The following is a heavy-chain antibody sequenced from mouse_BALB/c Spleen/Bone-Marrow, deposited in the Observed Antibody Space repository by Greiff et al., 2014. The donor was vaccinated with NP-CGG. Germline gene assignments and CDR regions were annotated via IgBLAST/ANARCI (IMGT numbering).Heavy chain of an antibody. D-gene: IGHD2-3*01. Sequence: EVKLEESGGGLVQPGGSLRLSCATSGFTFTDYYMSWVRQPPGKALEWLGFIRNKANGYTTEYSASVKGRFTISRDNSQSILYIQMNTLRAEDSATYYCARDRGLLRFDYWGQGTTLTVSS. CDR1: GFTFTDYY. CDR3: ARDRGLLRFDY. CDR2: IRNKANGYTT. J-gene: IGHJ2*01. V-gene: IGHV7-3*02.